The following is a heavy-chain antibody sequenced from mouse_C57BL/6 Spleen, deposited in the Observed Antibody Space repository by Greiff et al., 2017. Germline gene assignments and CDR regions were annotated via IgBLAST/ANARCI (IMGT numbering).Heavy chain of an antibody. D-gene: IGHD1-1*01. V-gene: IGHV1-52*01. J-gene: IGHJ1*03. CDR1: GYTFTSYW. CDR2: IDPSDSET. Sequence: QVHVKQPGAELVRPGSSVKLSCKASGYTFTSYWMHWVKQRPIQGLEWIGNIDPSDSETHYNQKFKDKATLTVDKSSSTAYMQLSSLTSEDSAVYYCARSGYYGSSYVVWGTGTTVTVSS. CDR3: ARSGYYGSSYVV.